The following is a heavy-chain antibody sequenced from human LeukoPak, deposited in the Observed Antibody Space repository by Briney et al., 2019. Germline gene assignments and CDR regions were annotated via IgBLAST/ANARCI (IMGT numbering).Heavy chain of an antibody. CDR3: AKEVRWLVRGEYYFDY. V-gene: IGHV3-23*01. Sequence: GGSLRLSCAASGSTFSSYAMSWVRQAPGKGLEWVSAISGSGGSTYYADSVKGRFTISRDNSKNTLYLQMNSLRAEDTAVYYCAKEVRWLVRGEYYFDYWGQGTLVTVSS. D-gene: IGHD6-19*01. J-gene: IGHJ4*02. CDR2: ISGSGGST. CDR1: GSTFSSYA.